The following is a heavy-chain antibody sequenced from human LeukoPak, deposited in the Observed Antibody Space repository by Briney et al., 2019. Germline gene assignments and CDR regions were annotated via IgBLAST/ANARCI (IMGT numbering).Heavy chain of an antibody. CDR2: ISDSGRTT. D-gene: IGHD6-19*01. V-gene: IGHV3-48*03. CDR3: ARVSGGPSNY. J-gene: IGHJ4*02. CDR1: GLTFSNFK. Sequence: GGSLRLSCAVSGLTFSNFKMNWVRQAPGKGLEWVSYISDSGRTTFYADSVKGRFTISRDNAKNSLYLQMSSLRVEDTAVYYCARVSGGPSNYWGQGTLVTVSS.